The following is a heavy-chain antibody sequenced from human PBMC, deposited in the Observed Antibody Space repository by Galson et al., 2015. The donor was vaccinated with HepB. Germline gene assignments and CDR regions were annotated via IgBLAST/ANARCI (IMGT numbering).Heavy chain of an antibody. CDR2: IRYDGSNK. V-gene: IGHV3-30*02. J-gene: IGHJ4*02. D-gene: IGHD2-15*01. Sequence: SLRLSCAASGFTFSSYGMHWVRQAPGKGLEWVAFIRYDGSNKYYADSVKGRFTISRDNSKNTLYLQMNSLRAEDTAVYYCANGDFRYCSGGSCGAYPDYWGQGTLVTVSS. CDR3: ANGDFRYCSGGSCGAYPDY. CDR1: GFTFSSYG.